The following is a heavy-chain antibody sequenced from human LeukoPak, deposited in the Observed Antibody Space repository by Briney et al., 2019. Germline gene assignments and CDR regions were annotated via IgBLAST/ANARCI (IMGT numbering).Heavy chain of an antibody. Sequence: SETLSLTCAVYGGSFSGYYWSWIRQPPGKGLEWIGEINHNGSTNYNPSLQSRVTISVDTSKNQFSLKLSSVTAADTAVYYCARAHSSGWLNWFDPWGQGTLVTVSS. CDR1: GGSFSGYY. J-gene: IGHJ5*02. CDR3: ARAHSSGWLNWFDP. D-gene: IGHD6-19*01. V-gene: IGHV4-34*01. CDR2: INHNGST.